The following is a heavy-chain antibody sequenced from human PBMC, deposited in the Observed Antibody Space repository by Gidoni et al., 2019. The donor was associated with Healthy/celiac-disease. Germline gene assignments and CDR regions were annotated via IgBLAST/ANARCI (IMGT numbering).Heavy chain of an antibody. V-gene: IGHV3-49*04. CDR1: GVTLGDYA. CDR2: IRSKAYGGTT. J-gene: IGHJ4*02. Sequence: EVQLGESGGGLVQPGRSLRLSCTASGVTLGDYAMSWVRQAPGKGLEWVGFIRSKAYGGTTEYAASVKGRFTISRDDSKSIAYLQMNSLKTEDTAVYYCTRDPSRGAVTYDYWGQGTLVTVSS. D-gene: IGHD4-17*01. CDR3: TRDPSRGAVTYDY.